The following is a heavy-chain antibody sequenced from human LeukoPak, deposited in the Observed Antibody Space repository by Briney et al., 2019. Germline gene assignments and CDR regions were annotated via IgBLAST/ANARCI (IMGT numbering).Heavy chain of an antibody. CDR3: ARTYGLGSYYNFNWFDP. Sequence: GGSLRLSCAASGFTFSSYGMHWVRQAPGKGLEWVAVIWYDRSNKYYADSVKGRFTISRDNSKNTLYLQMNSLRAEDTAVYYCARTYGLGSYYNFNWFDPWGQGTLVTVSS. D-gene: IGHD3-10*01. CDR2: IWYDRSNK. CDR1: GFTFSSYG. V-gene: IGHV3-33*01. J-gene: IGHJ5*02.